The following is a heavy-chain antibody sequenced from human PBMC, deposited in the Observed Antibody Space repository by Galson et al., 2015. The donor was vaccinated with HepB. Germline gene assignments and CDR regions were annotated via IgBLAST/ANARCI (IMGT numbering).Heavy chain of an antibody. CDR3: ARDPARGVFNPRVDV. D-gene: IGHD3-10*01. CDR2: ISSSSSTI. CDR1: GFTFSSYS. Sequence: SLRLSCAASGFTFSSYSMNWVRQAPGKGLEWVSYISSSSSTIYYADSVKGRFTISRDNSKNTLYLQMNSLRAEDTAVYYCARDPARGVFNPRVDVWGQGTTVTVSS. J-gene: IGHJ6*02. V-gene: IGHV3-48*01.